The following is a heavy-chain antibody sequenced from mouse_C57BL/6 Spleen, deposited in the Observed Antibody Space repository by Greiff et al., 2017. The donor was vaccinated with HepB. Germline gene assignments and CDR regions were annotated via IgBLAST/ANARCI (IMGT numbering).Heavy chain of an antibody. CDR1: GFTFSSYT. J-gene: IGHJ2*01. CDR3: ARHTVIYYYGSSYFDY. CDR2: ISGGGGNT. D-gene: IGHD1-1*01. V-gene: IGHV5-9*01. Sequence: EVMLVESGGGLVKPGGSLKLSCAASGFTFSSYTMSWVRQTPEKRLEWVATISGGGGNTYYPDSVKGRFTISRDNAKNTLYLQMSSLRSEDTALYYCARHTVIYYYGSSYFDYWGQGTTLTVSS.